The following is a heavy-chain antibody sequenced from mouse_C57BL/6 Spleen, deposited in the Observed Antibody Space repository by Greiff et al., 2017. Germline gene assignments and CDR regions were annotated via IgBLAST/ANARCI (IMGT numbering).Heavy chain of an antibody. CDR2: INPNSGGT. CDR3: ATITRGYAMDY. V-gene: IGHV1-26*01. D-gene: IGHD3-3*01. CDR1: GYTFTDYY. Sequence: EVQLQQSGPELVKPGASVKISCKASGYTFTDYYMNWVKQSHGKSLEWIGDINPNSGGTSYNQKLKGKATLTVDKSSSTAYMELSSLTSEDSAIYYCATITRGYAMDYWGQGTSVTVSS. J-gene: IGHJ4*01.